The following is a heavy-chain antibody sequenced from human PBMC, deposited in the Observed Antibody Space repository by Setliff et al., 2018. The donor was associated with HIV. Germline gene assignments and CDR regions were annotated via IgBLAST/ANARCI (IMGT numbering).Heavy chain of an antibody. CDR3: ARARRAGSGPKYFQH. CDR1: GGSFNGYY. CDR2: INHSGST. J-gene: IGHJ1*01. D-gene: IGHD2-15*01. V-gene: IGHV4-34*01. Sequence: SETLSLTCAVYGGSFNGYYWSWIRQPPGKGLEWIGEINHSGSTNYNPSLKSRVTTSVDKSKNQFSLRLSSVTAADTAVYYCARARRAGSGPKYFQHWGQGTLVTVSS.